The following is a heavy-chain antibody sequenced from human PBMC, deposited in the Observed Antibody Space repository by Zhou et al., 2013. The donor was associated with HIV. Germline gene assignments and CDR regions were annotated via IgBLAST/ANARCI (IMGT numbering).Heavy chain of an antibody. CDR3: AREKWGDYYDSSGYYFDY. J-gene: IGHJ4*02. CDR2: IIPIFGTA. D-gene: IGHD3-22*01. Sequence: QVQLVQSGAEVKKPGSSVKVSCKASGGTFSSYAISWVRQAPGQGLEWMGGIIPIFGTANYAQKFQGRVTITTDESTSTAYMELSSLRSEDTAVYYCAREKWGDYYDSSGYYFDYWGQGTLVTVSS. CDR1: GGTFSSYA. V-gene: IGHV1-69*05.